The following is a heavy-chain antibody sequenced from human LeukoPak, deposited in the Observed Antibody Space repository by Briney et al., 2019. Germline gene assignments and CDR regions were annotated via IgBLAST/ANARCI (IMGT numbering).Heavy chain of an antibody. V-gene: IGHV3-7*03. J-gene: IGHJ4*02. CDR1: GFTFSDHW. CDR3: AKEGFDS. Sequence: GGSLRLSCVASGFTFSDHWMHWVRQAPGKGLEWVTNIKQDGSEKYYVDSVKGRFTISRDNAKNSLYLQMNSLRAEDTAVYYCAKEGFDSWGQGTLVTVSS. CDR2: IKQDGSEK.